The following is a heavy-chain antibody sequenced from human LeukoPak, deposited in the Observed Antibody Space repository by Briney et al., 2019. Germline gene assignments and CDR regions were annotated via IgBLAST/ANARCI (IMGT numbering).Heavy chain of an antibody. Sequence: ASVKVSCKASGYTFTGYYMHWVRQAPGQGLEWMGWINPNSGGTNYAQKFQGRVTMTRDTSISTAYMELSRLRSDDTAVYYCARGGVLVRYSYCYYFDYWGQGTLVTVSS. CDR3: ARGGVLVRYSYCYYFDY. J-gene: IGHJ4*02. CDR1: GYTFTGYY. D-gene: IGHD5-18*01. V-gene: IGHV1-2*02. CDR2: INPNSGGT.